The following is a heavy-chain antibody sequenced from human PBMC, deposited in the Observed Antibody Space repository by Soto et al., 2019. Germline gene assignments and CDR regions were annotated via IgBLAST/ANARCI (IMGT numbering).Heavy chain of an antibody. CDR2: IIPIFGTA. CDR1: GGTFSSYA. Sequence: QVQLVQSGAEVKKPGSSVKVSCKASGGTFSSYAISWVRQAPGQGLEWMGGIIPIFGTANYAQKFQGRVTITADESTSTAYMELSSLRSEDTAVYYCAVDLVVTPRGSYYYGMDVWGQGTTVTVSS. V-gene: IGHV1-69*12. D-gene: IGHD2-15*01. CDR3: AVDLVVTPRGSYYYGMDV. J-gene: IGHJ6*02.